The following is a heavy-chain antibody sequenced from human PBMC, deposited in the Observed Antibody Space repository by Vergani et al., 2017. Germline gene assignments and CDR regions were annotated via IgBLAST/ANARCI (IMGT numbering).Heavy chain of an antibody. J-gene: IGHJ4*02. CDR3: AKFPLNITTPDRGDF. Sequence: HVQMVESGGGVVQPGRSLRLSCAVSGFRFSDYVMHWVRQAPGRGLGWVALISYDGDTTYYEDSVKGRFTISRDNSKNTLFLQMHSLRVEDTALYYCAKFPLNITTPDRGDFWGQGSLVTVSS. CDR2: ISYDGDTT. CDR1: GFRFSDYV. D-gene: IGHD1-1*01. V-gene: IGHV3-30*18.